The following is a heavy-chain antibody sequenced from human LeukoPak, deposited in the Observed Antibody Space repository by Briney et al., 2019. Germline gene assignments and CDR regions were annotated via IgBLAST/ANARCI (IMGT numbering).Heavy chain of an antibody. D-gene: IGHD1-1*01. CDR1: GYTFTGYY. V-gene: IGHV1-2*02. J-gene: IGHJ4*02. Sequence: GASVKVSCKASGYTFTGYYIHWVRQAPGQGLEWMGWINPNSGGTNYAQKFQGRVTMTRDTSISTAYMELSRLRSDDTAVYYCARGDTTGTSGEDYWGQGTLVTVSS. CDR2: INPNSGGT. CDR3: ARGDTTGTSGEDY.